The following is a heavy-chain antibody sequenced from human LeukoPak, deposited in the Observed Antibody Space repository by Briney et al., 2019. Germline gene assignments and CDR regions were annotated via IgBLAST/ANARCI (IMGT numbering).Heavy chain of an antibody. CDR2: IYHSGST. D-gene: IGHD2-21*02. Sequence: SETLSLTCAVSGGSITSTNYYWGWIRQPPGKGLEWIGYIYHSGSTYYNPSLKSRVTISVDRSKNQFSLKLSSVTAADTAVYYCARLVVTANHYFDYWGQGTLVTVSS. CDR1: GGSITSTNYY. V-gene: IGHV4-39*07. J-gene: IGHJ4*02. CDR3: ARLVVTANHYFDY.